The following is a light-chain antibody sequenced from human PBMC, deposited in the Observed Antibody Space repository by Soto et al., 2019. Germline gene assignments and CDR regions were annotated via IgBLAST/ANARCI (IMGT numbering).Light chain of an antibody. Sequence: IQMTHSPSTLSASVGDRVTITCRASHNIERWMAWYQQKRGRAPSLLIFDAPTLHSGVPSRFSGGGSGTEFTLTINGLQPDDFATYYCQQFANSSTFGPGTPVEIK. J-gene: IGKJ1*01. CDR1: HNIERW. V-gene: IGKV1-5*01. CDR2: DAP. CDR3: QQFANSST.